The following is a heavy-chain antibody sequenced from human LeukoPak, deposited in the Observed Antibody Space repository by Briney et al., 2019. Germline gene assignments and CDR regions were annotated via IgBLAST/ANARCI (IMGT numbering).Heavy chain of an antibody. J-gene: IGHJ4*02. CDR1: GFTFSDYG. Sequence: GGSLRLSCAASGFTFSDYGMHWVRQAPGKGLEWVAFIWDEGSNIYYADPVKGRFTISRGNSKNTLYLQMNGLRAEDTAVYYCAKVGSGWYGIDYWGQGTLVTVSS. D-gene: IGHD6-19*01. CDR3: AKVGSGWYGIDY. V-gene: IGHV3-30*02. CDR2: IWDEGSNI.